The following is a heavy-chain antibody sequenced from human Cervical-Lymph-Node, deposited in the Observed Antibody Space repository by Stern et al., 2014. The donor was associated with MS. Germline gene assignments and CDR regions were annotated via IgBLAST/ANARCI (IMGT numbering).Heavy chain of an antibody. V-gene: IGHV4-61*02. CDR1: GDSISGRSEY. CDR2: VYTSGHT. D-gene: IGHD3-3*01. J-gene: IGHJ3*02. Sequence: QVQLQESGPGLVKPSQTLSLTCTVSGDSISGRSEYWSWIRQPAGKGLEWIGRVYTSGHTDYNPSLQSRVTISIDTSKNLFSLNLRSVTAADTAVYYCAKIWSGDLDAFDIWGRGTMVTVSS. CDR3: AKIWSGDLDAFDI.